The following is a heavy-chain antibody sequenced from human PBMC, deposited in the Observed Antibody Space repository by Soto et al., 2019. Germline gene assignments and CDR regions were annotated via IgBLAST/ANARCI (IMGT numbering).Heavy chain of an antibody. CDR2: IYYSGST. J-gene: IGHJ4*02. Sequence: SETLSLTCTVSGGSISSYYWSWIRQPPGKGLGWIGYIYYSGSTNYNPSLKSRVTISVDTSKNQFSLKLSSATAADTAVYYCASSVLRGVISNFDYRGQGTLVTVSS. CDR1: GGSISSYY. D-gene: IGHD3-10*01. V-gene: IGHV4-59*01. CDR3: ASSVLRGVISNFDY.